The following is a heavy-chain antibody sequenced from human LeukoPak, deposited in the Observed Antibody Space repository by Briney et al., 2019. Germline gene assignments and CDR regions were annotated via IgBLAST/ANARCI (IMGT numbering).Heavy chain of an antibody. CDR1: GGSISSSNW. CDR3: ARAIGWYEAFCFDY. V-gene: IGHV4-4*02. J-gene: IGHJ4*02. Sequence: SETLSLTCAVSGGSISSSNWWSWVRQPPGKGLERIGEIYHSGSTNYNPSLKSRVTISVDKSKNQFSLKLSSVTAADTAVYYCARAIGWYEAFCFDYWGQGTLVTVSS. D-gene: IGHD6-19*01. CDR2: IYHSGST.